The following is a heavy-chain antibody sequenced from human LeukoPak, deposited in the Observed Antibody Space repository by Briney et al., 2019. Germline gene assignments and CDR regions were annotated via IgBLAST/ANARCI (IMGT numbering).Heavy chain of an antibody. D-gene: IGHD6-13*01. Sequence: AASVKVSCKASGYTFTGYYMHWVRQAPGQGLEWMGWINPNSGGTNYAQKFQGRVTMTRDTSISTAYMELSRLRSDDTVVYYCARGYSSSWSYFDYWGQGTLVTVSS. CDR3: ARGYSSSWSYFDY. V-gene: IGHV1-2*02. CDR1: GYTFTGYY. CDR2: INPNSGGT. J-gene: IGHJ4*02.